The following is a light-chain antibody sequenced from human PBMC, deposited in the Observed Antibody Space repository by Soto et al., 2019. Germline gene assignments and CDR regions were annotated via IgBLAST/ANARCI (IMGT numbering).Light chain of an antibody. CDR1: QSVSSN. Sequence: EIVMTQSPATLSVSPGERATLSCSASQSVSSNLAWYQQKPGQAPRLLIYGASTRATGIPSRFSGSGAGTEFTLTISSLHSEDFAVYYCQQYNNWPPTWTFGQGTKEEIK. CDR3: QQYNNWPPTWT. J-gene: IGKJ1*01. CDR2: GAS. V-gene: IGKV3-15*01.